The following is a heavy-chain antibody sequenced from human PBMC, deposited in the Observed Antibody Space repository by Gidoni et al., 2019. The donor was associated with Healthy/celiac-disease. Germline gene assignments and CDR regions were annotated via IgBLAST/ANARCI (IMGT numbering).Heavy chain of an antibody. CDR2: IYYSGST. CDR3: ASETSYGSGFYYGMDV. V-gene: IGHV4-39*07. CDR1: GGSISSSSYY. D-gene: IGHD6-19*01. J-gene: IGHJ6*02. Sequence: QLQLQESGPGLVKPSETLSLTCTVSGGSISSSSYYWGWIRQPPGKGLEWIGSIYYSGSTYYNPSLKSRVTISVDTSKNQFSLKLSSVTAADTAVYYCASETSYGSGFYYGMDVWGQGTTVTVSS.